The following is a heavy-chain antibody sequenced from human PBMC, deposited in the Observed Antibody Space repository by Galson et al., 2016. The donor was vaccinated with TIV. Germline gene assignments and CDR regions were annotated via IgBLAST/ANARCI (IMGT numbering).Heavy chain of an antibody. CDR1: GYSISSSNY. V-gene: IGHV4-38-2*01. Sequence: SETLSLTCAVSGYSISSSNYWGWIRRPPGKGLEWIASVYHSGNTYSNPSFKSRVTISVDKSKNQFSLKLTSVTAADTAVYYCSTHAGITIYGLVASGGFDPWGQGTLVTVSS. CDR2: VYHSGNT. J-gene: IGHJ5*02. CDR3: STHAGITIYGLVASGGFDP. D-gene: IGHD3-3*01.